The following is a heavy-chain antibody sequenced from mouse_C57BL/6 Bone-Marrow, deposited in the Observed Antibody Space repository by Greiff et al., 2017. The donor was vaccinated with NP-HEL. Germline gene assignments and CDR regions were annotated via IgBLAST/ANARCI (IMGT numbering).Heavy chain of an antibody. V-gene: IGHV14-4*01. J-gene: IGHJ1*03. D-gene: IGHD1-1*01. CDR3: TTPPYYYGSSYWYFDV. CDR1: GFNIKDDY. CDR2: IDPENGDP. Sequence: EVQLQQSGAELVRPGASVKLSCTASGFNIKDDYMHWVKQRPEQGLEWIGWIDPENGDPEYASKFQGKATITADTSSNTAYLQLSSLTSEDTAVYYCTTPPYYYGSSYWYFDVWGTGTTVTVSS.